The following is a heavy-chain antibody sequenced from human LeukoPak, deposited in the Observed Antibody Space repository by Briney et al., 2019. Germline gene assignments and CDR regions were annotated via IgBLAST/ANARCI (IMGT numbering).Heavy chain of an antibody. Sequence: PSQTLSLTCTVSGGSISSGDCYWSWIRQHPGKGLEWIGSIYYSGSTYYNPSLKSRVTISVDTSKNQFSLKLSSVTAADTAVYYCASPIAAAGYGLDYWGQGTLVTVSS. V-gene: IGHV4-39*01. D-gene: IGHD6-13*01. CDR3: ASPIAAAGYGLDY. CDR2: IYYSGST. J-gene: IGHJ4*02. CDR1: GGSISSGDCY.